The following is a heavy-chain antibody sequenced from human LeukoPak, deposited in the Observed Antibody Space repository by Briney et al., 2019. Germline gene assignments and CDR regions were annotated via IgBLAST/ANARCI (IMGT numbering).Heavy chain of an antibody. CDR2: IYTSGST. CDR3: ARQPPQYYGMDV. V-gene: IGHV4-4*07. CDR1: GGSFSNYY. J-gene: IGHJ6*02. Sequence: KPSETLSLTCTVSGGSFSNYYWSWIRQPAGKGLEWIGRIYTSGSTNYNPSVKSRVTMSVDTSNNQFSLKLTSATAADTAVYYCARQPPQYYGMDVWGQGTTVTVSS. D-gene: IGHD1-14*01.